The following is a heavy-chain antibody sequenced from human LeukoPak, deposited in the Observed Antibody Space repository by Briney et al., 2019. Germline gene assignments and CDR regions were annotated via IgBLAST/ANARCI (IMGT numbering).Heavy chain of an antibody. CDR2: MYYTGST. CDR3: ATAVKGAYYGMDL. Sequence: SETLSLTCNVSGDSISSGGYYWSWIRQHPGKGLEWIGYMYYTGSTYYNPSLKGRVTISVDTSKNHFSLKLSSVTAADTAVYYCATAVKGAYYGMDLWGQGTTVIVSS. CDR1: GDSISSGGYY. V-gene: IGHV4-31*03. J-gene: IGHJ6*02. D-gene: IGHD3-16*01.